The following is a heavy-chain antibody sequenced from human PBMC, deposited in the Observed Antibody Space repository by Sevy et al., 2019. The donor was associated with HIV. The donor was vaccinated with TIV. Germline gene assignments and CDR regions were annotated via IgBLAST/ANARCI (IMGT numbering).Heavy chain of an antibody. J-gene: IGHJ4*02. CDR1: GFTFDDYE. D-gene: IGHD2-21*02. CDR2: INWIGATT. CDR3: ARLRSCGGDCYYFDN. Sequence: GGSLRLSCAASGFTFDDYEMNWVRQTPGKGLEWVSGINWIGATTGYTDSVKGRFAISRDNARNTLSLQMNNLRGEDSAFYYCARLRSCGGDCYYFDNWGQGTLVTVSS. V-gene: IGHV3-20*04.